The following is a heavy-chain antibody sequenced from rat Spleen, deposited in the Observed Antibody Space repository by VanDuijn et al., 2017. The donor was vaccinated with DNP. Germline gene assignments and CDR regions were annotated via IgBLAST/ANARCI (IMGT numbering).Heavy chain of an antibody. J-gene: IGHJ2*01. CDR2: INTDGGST. D-gene: IGHD1-11*01. V-gene: IGHV5S13*01. CDR1: GFTFSYYW. Sequence: EVQLVESGGGLVQPGRSLKLSCAASGFTFSYYWMAWVRQAPGKGLEWVASINTDGGSTHYPDSVKGRFTISRDNAKSTQYLQMDSLRSEDTATYYCARGGRSYFDYWGQGVMVTVSS. CDR3: ARGGRSYFDY.